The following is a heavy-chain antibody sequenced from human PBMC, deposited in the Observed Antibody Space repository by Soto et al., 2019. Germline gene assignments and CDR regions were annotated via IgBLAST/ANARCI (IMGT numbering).Heavy chain of an antibody. J-gene: IGHJ6*02. V-gene: IGHV1-69*01. CDR2: FIPIFGTA. CDR3: AIESGLTGCMDV. Sequence: QVLLVQSGAEVKKPGSSVRVSCKASGGTFSSFVISWVRQAPGQGLEWMGRFIPIFGTANYAQKFQGRVTITGEEYTSTSSMELSSLRSEETALYYCAIESGLTGCMDVWGQRTTDTVSS. CDR1: GGTFSSFV. D-gene: IGHD1-1*01.